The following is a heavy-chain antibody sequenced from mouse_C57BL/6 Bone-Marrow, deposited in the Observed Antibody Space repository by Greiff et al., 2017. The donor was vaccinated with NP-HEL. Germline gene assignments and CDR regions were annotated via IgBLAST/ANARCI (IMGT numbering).Heavy chain of an antibody. Sequence: EVQLVESGGGLVKPGGSLKLSCAASGFTFSSYAMSWVRQTPEKRLEWVATISDGGSYTYYPDNVKGRFTISRDNAKNNLYLQMSHLKSEDTAMYYCARDKGYGSSPYWYFDVWGTGTTVTVSS. D-gene: IGHD1-1*01. CDR1: GFTFSSYA. CDR2: ISDGGSYT. J-gene: IGHJ1*03. V-gene: IGHV5-4*01. CDR3: ARDKGYGSSPYWYFDV.